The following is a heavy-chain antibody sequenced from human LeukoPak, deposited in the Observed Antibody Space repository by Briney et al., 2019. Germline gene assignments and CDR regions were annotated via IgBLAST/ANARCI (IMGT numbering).Heavy chain of an antibody. Sequence: SETLSLTCTVSGGSISSYYWSWIRQPPGKGLEWIGYIYYSGSTNYNPSLKSRVTISVDTSKNQFSLKLSSVTAADTAVYYCARGGTAAAGLYYFDYWGQGTLVTVSS. CDR3: ARGGTAAAGLYYFDY. D-gene: IGHD6-13*01. CDR1: GGSISSYY. CDR2: IYYSGST. J-gene: IGHJ4*02. V-gene: IGHV4-59*08.